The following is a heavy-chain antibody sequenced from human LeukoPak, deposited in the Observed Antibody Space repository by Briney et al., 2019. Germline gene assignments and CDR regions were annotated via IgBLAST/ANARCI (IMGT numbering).Heavy chain of an antibody. Sequence: GALRLSCAASGFTVSSNYMSWVRQAPGKGLEWVSVIYSGGSTYYADSVKGRFTISRDNSKNTLYLQMNSLRAEDTAVYYCARGIAAAGYYFDYWGQGTLVTVSS. CDR3: ARGIAAAGYYFDY. J-gene: IGHJ4*02. CDR1: GFTVSSNY. V-gene: IGHV3-66*01. CDR2: IYSGGST. D-gene: IGHD6-13*01.